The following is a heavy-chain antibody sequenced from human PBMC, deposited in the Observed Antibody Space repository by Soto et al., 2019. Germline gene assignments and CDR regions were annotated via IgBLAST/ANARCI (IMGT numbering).Heavy chain of an antibody. CDR1: GFTFSSYA. CDR3: ARVGSGYDLRDFDY. V-gene: IGHV3-30-3*01. Sequence: VGSLRLSCAASGFTFSSYAMHWVRQAPGKGLEWVAVISYDGSNKYYADSVKGRFTISRDNSKNTLYLQMNSLRAEDTAVYYCARVGSGYDLRDFDYCGQGTLVTVSS. J-gene: IGHJ4*02. CDR2: ISYDGSNK. D-gene: IGHD5-12*01.